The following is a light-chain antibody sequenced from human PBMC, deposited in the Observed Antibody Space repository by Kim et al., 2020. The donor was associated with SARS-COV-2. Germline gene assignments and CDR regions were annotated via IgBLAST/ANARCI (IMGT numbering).Light chain of an antibody. Sequence: DIQMTQSPATLSASVGDRVTITCRASQSIKSWLAWYQWRPGKAPRLLIYKASTLQTGVPSRFSGSGSGTEFSLTISSLQPDDVAIYYCHQYDTYPNTFGQGTKLEI. CDR2: KAS. V-gene: IGKV1-5*03. J-gene: IGKJ2*01. CDR1: QSIKSW. CDR3: HQYDTYPNT.